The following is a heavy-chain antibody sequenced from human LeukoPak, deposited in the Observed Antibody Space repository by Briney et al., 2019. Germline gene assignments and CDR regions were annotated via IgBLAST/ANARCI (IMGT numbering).Heavy chain of an antibody. D-gene: IGHD3-10*01. CDR1: GFTISSFW. CDR2: ISTYGSTT. CDR3: ARIYYYGSGSYDPDALDI. Sequence: PGGSLRLSCAASGFTISSFWMHWVRQVPGKGLVWVSRISTYGSTTIYADSVKGRFTMSRDNAKNTLFLQMNSLRAEDTAVYYCARIYYYGSGSYDPDALDIWGQGTMVTVSS. V-gene: IGHV3-74*01. J-gene: IGHJ3*02.